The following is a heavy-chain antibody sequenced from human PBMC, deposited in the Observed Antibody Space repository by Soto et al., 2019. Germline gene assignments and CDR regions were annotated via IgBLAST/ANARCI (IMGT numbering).Heavy chain of an antibody. V-gene: IGHV3-48*02. CDR2: ISSSSSTI. Sequence: EVQLVESGGGLVQPGGSLRLSCAASGFTFSSYSMNWVRQAPGKGLEWVSYISSSSSTIYYADSVKGRFTISRDNAKNSLYLPMNSLRDEDTAVYYCARDLYGYSGYFYYWGQGTLVTVSS. CDR3: ARDLYGYSGYFYY. CDR1: GFTFSSYS. J-gene: IGHJ4*02. D-gene: IGHD5-12*01.